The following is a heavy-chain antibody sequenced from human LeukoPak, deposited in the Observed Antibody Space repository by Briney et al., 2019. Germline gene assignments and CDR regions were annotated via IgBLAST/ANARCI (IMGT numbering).Heavy chain of an antibody. CDR2: INAYNGNT. V-gene: IGHV1-18*01. CDR3: ARDHSEYYYYGMDV. CDR1: GYTFTSYG. J-gene: IGHJ6*02. Sequence: ASVKVSCRASGYTFTSYGFSWVRQAPGQGLEWMGWINAYNGNTNYAQKLQGRVTMTTDTSTSTAYMELRSLRSDDTAVYYCARDHSEYYYYGMDVWGQGTTVTVSS. D-gene: IGHD4-11*01.